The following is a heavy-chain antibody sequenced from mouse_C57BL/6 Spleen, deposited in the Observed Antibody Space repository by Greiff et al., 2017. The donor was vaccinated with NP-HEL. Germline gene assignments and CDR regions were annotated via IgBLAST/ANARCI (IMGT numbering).Heavy chain of an antibody. J-gene: IGHJ2*01. Sequence: QVQLKQPGTELVKPGASVKLSCKASGYTFTSYWMHWVKPRPGQGLEWIGNLNPSNGGTNYNETFTGKATLTVDKSSSTAYMQLSSLTSEYSAVYYWARGFITTLVMDYWGQGTTLTVSS. CDR1: GYTFTSYW. V-gene: IGHV1-53*01. CDR2: LNPSNGGT. CDR3: ARGFITTLVMDY. D-gene: IGHD1-1*01.